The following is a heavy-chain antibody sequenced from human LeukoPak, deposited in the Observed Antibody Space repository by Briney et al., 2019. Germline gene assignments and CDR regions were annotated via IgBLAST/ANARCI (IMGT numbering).Heavy chain of an antibody. Sequence: ASVKVSCKASGYTFTGYYMHWVRQAPGQGLEWMGRINPNSGGTNYAQKFQGRVTMTRDTSISTAYMELSRLRSDDTAVYYRAAAVGGEDYYYYMDVWGKGTTVTVSS. CDR2: INPNSGGT. CDR1: GYTFTGYY. V-gene: IGHV1-2*06. CDR3: AAAVGGEDYYYYMDV. J-gene: IGHJ6*03. D-gene: IGHD3-16*01.